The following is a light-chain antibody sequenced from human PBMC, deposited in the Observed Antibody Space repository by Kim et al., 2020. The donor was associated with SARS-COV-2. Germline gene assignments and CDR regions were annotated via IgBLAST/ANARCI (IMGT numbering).Light chain of an antibody. CDR2: GAP. Sequence: SPGESATICRSATQVVAHRDLAWYEQQRGQAPRLLTYGAPSRATGIPDRCSVRGSGKDFTLTISRLEPEDFAVYYCQHYGSSPMYTWGQGTKLEI. CDR3: QHYGSSPMYT. V-gene: IGKV3-20*01. CDR1: QVVAHRD. J-gene: IGKJ2*01.